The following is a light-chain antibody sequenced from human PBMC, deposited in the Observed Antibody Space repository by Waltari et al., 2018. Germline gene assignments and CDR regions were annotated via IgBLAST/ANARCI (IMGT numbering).Light chain of an antibody. V-gene: IGLV3-21*02. J-gene: IGLJ2*01. CDR2: DDS. Sequence: SYVLTQPPSVSVAPGGTAAITCGGDNIGSQGVRWYQQRPGQAPVLVVYDDSDRPSEIPERFSGSISGNMATLTVSRVEAGDEADYYCQVWDNSRDLVLIGGGTKLTVL. CDR3: QVWDNSRDLVL. CDR1: NIGSQG.